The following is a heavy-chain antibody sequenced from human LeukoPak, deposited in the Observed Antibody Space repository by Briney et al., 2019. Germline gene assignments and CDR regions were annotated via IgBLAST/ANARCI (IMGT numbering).Heavy chain of an antibody. CDR3: ARAGRTTVSPWGFDP. CDR1: AGSISSYY. D-gene: IGHD4-17*01. J-gene: IGHJ5*02. CDR2: IYSSGTT. Sequence: NPSENLSLNCTVAAGSISSYYWSWIRQPQGKGLEWIGYIYSSGTTNYNPSLKSRLTITIDTPKNPFSLKLSSVTAADTAVYYCARAGRTTVSPWGFDPWGQGTLVTVSS. V-gene: IGHV4-59*01.